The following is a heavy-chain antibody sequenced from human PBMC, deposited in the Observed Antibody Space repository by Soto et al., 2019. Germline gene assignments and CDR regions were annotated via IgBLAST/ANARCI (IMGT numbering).Heavy chain of an antibody. J-gene: IGHJ6*02. Sequence: QVQLVESGGGVVQPGRSRRLSCAASGFTFSSYAMHWVRQAPGKGLQWVAVISYDGSNKYYADSVKGRFTISRDNSKNTLYLQMNSLRAEDTAVYYCARDLGAYSSSGRYYYGMDVWGQGTTVTVSS. CDR1: GFTFSSYA. V-gene: IGHV3-30-3*01. CDR3: ARDLGAYSSSGRYYYGMDV. CDR2: ISYDGSNK. D-gene: IGHD6-13*01.